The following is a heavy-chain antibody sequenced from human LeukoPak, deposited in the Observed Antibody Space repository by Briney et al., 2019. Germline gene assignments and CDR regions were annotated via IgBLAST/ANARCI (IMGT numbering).Heavy chain of an antibody. D-gene: IGHD3-10*01. CDR1: GGSISSYY. CDR2: IYYSGST. J-gene: IGHJ6*03. CDR3: ARVEWGSGSFDPPIYYYYMDV. V-gene: IGHV4-59*01. Sequence: SETLSLTCTVSGGSISSYYWSWIRQPPGKGLEWIGYIYYSGSTNYNPSLKSRVTISVDTSKNQFSLKLSSVTAADTAVYYCARVEWGSGSFDPPIYYYYMDVWGKGTTVTVSS.